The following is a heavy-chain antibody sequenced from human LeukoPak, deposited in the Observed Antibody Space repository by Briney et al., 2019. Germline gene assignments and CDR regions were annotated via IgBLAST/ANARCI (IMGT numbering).Heavy chain of an antibody. CDR2: IYPGDSDT. CDR1: GHSFTSYW. J-gene: IGHJ6*03. CDR3: ARCAGTTGLNYYYMDV. D-gene: IGHD1-7*01. Sequence: GESLKISCKGSGHSFTSYWIGWVRQMPGKGLEWMGIIYPGDSDTRYSPSFQGQVTISADKSISTAYLQWSSLKASDTAMYYCARCAGTTGLNYYYMDVWGKGTTVTVSS. V-gene: IGHV5-51*01.